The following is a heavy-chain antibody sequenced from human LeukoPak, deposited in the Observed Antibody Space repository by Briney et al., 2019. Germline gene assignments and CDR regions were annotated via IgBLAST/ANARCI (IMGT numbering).Heavy chain of an antibody. V-gene: IGHV4-39*07. J-gene: IGHJ4*02. CDR3: ARASYSYDINGWVPFDY. Sequence: SETLSLTCTVSGGSINSRSYYWGWVRQPPGRGLEWLGSIYYSGTTYYNPSLKSRVTISGDTSKNQFSLRLSSVTAADTAVYYCARASYSYDINGWVPFDYWGQGTLVTVSS. CDR1: GGSINSRSYY. D-gene: IGHD3-22*01. CDR2: IYYSGTT.